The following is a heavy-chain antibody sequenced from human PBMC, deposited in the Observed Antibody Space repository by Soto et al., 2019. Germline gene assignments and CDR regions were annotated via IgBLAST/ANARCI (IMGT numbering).Heavy chain of an antibody. D-gene: IGHD3-10*01. Sequence: TLSLTCTVSGGSISSSSYYWGWIRQPPGKGLEWIGSIYYSGSTYYNPSLKSRVTISVDTSKNQFSLKLSSVTAADTAVYYCARLLIYGSGSRPNWFDPWGQGTLVTVSS. V-gene: IGHV4-39*01. CDR1: GGSISSSSYY. CDR3: ARLLIYGSGSRPNWFDP. J-gene: IGHJ5*02. CDR2: IYYSGST.